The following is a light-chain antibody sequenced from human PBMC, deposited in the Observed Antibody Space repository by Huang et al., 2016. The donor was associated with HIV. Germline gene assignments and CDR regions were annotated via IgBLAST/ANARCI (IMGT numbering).Light chain of an antibody. CDR1: QSLFYSSNYKNY. Sequence: DIVMTQSPDSLAVSLGERATINCKSSQSLFYSSNYKNYLAWYQQKPGQPPKLLIYWASTRASGVPDRFSGSGSGTDFTLTISSLQAEDVAVYYCQQYCSLLSITFGQGTRLEIK. V-gene: IGKV4-1*01. CDR3: QQYCSLLSIT. CDR2: WAS. J-gene: IGKJ5*01.